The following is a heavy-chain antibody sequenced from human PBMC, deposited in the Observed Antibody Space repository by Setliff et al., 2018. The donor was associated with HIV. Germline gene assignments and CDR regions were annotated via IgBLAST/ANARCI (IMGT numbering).Heavy chain of an antibody. CDR3: ASRWPAMREFDY. D-gene: IGHD2-2*01. CDR1: GGSIRSTSHY. V-gene: IGHV4-39*07. CDR2: IYHSGST. J-gene: IGHJ4*02. Sequence: PSETLSLTCTVSGGSIRSTSHYWGWIRQPPGKGLEWIGSIYHSGSTYYNPSLKSRVTISVDRSKNQFSLKVTSVTAADTAVYYCASRWPAMREFDYWGQGTLVTVSS.